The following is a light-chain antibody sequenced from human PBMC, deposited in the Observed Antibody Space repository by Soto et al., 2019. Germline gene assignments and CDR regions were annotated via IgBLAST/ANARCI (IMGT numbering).Light chain of an antibody. CDR1: RDITTY. Sequence: DIQMTQSPSSLSASVGDRVTITCQASRDITTYLNWYQVKPGKAPKLLIYDASTLETGVPSRFSGSGSGTEFSFTISSLQPEDIATYYCQQFNNLPTFGQGTRLEIK. CDR3: QQFNNLPT. J-gene: IGKJ5*01. CDR2: DAS. V-gene: IGKV1-33*01.